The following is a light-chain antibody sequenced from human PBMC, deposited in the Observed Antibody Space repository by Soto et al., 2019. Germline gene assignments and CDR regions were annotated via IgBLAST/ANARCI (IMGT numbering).Light chain of an antibody. Sequence: DIQLTQSPSSLSASVGDRVTITCRTSQGIGTYLAWYQQKPGKATNLLIYGASTLPLGVPSRFSGSGSGPDFTLTISSLQPEDAATHYCQKYYSGPLPFGPGTKLEIK. V-gene: IGKV1-27*01. CDR3: QKYYSGPLP. CDR1: QGIGTY. J-gene: IGKJ2*01. CDR2: GAS.